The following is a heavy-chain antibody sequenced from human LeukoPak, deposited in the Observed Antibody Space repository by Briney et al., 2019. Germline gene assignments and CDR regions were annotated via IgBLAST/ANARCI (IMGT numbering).Heavy chain of an antibody. CDR2: IYYTGST. CDR3: ARGFLQQLVRMLAGWFDP. V-gene: IGHV4-39*07. CDR1: GGSISSSRYY. Sequence: SETLSLTCTVSGGSISSSRYYWGWIRQPPGKGLEWIGTIYYTGSTYYNPSLKSRVTISVDTSKNQFSLKLSSVTAADTAVYYCARGFLQQLVRMLAGWFDPWGQGTLVTVSS. D-gene: IGHD6-13*01. J-gene: IGHJ5*02.